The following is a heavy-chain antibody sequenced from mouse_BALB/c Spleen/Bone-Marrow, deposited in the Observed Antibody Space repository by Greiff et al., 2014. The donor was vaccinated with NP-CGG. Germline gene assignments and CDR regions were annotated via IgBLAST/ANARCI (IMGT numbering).Heavy chain of an antibody. CDR1: GYSITSGYS. Sequence: DVMLVESGPDLVKPSQSLSLTCTVTGYSITSGYSWHWIRRFPGNKLEWMGYIHYSGSTNYNPSLKSRISITRDTSKNQFFLQLNSVTTEDTATYYCASSTTVVADGYFDVWGAGTTVTVSS. D-gene: IGHD1-1*01. J-gene: IGHJ1*01. V-gene: IGHV3-1*02. CDR3: ASSTTVVADGYFDV. CDR2: IHYSGST.